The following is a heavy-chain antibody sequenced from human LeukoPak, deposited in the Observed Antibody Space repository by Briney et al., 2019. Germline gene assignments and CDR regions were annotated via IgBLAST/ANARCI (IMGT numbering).Heavy chain of an antibody. Sequence: SETLSLTCAVYGGSFSGYYWSWIRQPAGKGLEWIGRIYTSGSTNYNPSLKSRVTMSVDTSKNQFSLKLSSVTAADTAVYYCARDGGQLEPLDYWGQGTLVTVSS. J-gene: IGHJ4*02. CDR1: GGSFSGYY. CDR2: IYTSGST. V-gene: IGHV4-4*07. CDR3: ARDGGQLEPLDY. D-gene: IGHD1-1*01.